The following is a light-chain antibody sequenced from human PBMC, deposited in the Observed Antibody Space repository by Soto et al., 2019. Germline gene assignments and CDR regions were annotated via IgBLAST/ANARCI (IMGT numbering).Light chain of an antibody. J-gene: IGKJ5*01. CDR2: GAS. CDR1: QSVSSG. Sequence: EMVMTQSQATLSVAPVERSTISFTASQSVSSGLAWYQQKPGQAPRLLIYGASTRATGIPARFSGSESGTDFTLTIRSLQPEDFAVYYCQQYGSSPPITCGQGKRVAIK. V-gene: IGKV3D-15*01. CDR3: QQYGSSPPIT.